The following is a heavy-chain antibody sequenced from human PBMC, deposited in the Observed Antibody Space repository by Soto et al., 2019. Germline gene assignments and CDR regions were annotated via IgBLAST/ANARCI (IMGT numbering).Heavy chain of an antibody. D-gene: IGHD6-19*01. Sequence: GGSLRLSCAASGFTFSTYWMYWVRQAPGKGLVWVSRTNSDGSDTSYADSVKGRFTISRDNAKNTLYLQMNSLRAEDTAVYYCARDRGWSLFDYWGQGTLVTVPQ. V-gene: IGHV3-74*01. CDR1: GFTFSTYW. J-gene: IGHJ4*02. CDR2: TNSDGSDT. CDR3: ARDRGWSLFDY.